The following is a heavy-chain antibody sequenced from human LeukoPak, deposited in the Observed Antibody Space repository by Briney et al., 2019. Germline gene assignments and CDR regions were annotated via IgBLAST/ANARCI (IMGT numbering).Heavy chain of an antibody. CDR1: GFTVSSNY. CDR2: IYSGGST. V-gene: IGHV3-53*01. D-gene: IGHD1-26*01. CDR3: ARTLARASSSGSYYGAFDI. Sequence: GGSLRLSCAASGFTVSSNYMSWVRQAPGKGLEWVSVIYSGGSTYYADSVKGRFTISRDNSKNTLYLQMNSLRAEDTAVYYCARTLARASSSGSYYGAFDIWGQGTMVTVSS. J-gene: IGHJ3*02.